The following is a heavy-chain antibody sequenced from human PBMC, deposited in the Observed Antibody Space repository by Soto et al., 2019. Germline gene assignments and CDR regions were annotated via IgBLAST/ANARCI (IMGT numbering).Heavy chain of an antibody. CDR3: ARFAPYDILTGPTYYFDY. V-gene: IGHV4-59*01. CDR2: IYYSGST. D-gene: IGHD3-9*01. Sequence: ETLSLTCTVSGGSISSYYWSWIRQPPGKGLEWIGYIYYSGSTNYNPSLKSRVTISVDTSKNQFSLKLSSVTAADTAVYYCARFAPYDILTGPTYYFDYWGQGTLVTVSS. CDR1: GGSISSYY. J-gene: IGHJ4*02.